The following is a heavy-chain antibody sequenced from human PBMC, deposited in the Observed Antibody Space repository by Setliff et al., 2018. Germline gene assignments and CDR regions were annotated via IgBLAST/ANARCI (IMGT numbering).Heavy chain of an antibody. CDR1: GYTFSDYW. Sequence: PGESLKISCRGSGYTFSDYWIGWVRQMPGKGLEWMGIIYPGDSDTRYSPSFQGQVTFSADKSISTAYLQWSSLKASDTATYYCARVVGADGMGIDYWGQGTVVTVPQ. CDR2: IYPGDSDT. CDR3: ARVVGADGMGIDY. V-gene: IGHV5-51*01. D-gene: IGHD2-15*01. J-gene: IGHJ4*02.